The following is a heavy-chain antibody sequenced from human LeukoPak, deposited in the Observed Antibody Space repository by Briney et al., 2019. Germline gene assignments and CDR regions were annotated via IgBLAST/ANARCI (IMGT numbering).Heavy chain of an antibody. Sequence: GGSLRLSCAASGFTLSSYEMNWVRQAPGKGLEWVSYISSSGSTIYYADSVKGRFTISRDNAKNSLYLQMNSLRAEDTAVYYCARRQWLTHIDYWGQGTLVTVSS. CDR1: GFTLSSYE. D-gene: IGHD6-19*01. V-gene: IGHV3-48*03. CDR3: ARRQWLTHIDY. J-gene: IGHJ4*02. CDR2: ISSSGSTI.